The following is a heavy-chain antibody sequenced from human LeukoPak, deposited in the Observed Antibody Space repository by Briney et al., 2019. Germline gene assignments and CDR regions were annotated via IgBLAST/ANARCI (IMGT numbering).Heavy chain of an antibody. D-gene: IGHD3-9*01. J-gene: IGHJ3*02. Sequence: ASVKVSCKASGYTFTGYYMHWVRQAPGQGLEWMGWINPNSGGTNYAQKFQGRVTMTRDTSISTAYMELSRLRSDDTAVYYCARSRDYDILTGPDAFDIWGQGTMVTVSS. V-gene: IGHV1-2*02. CDR3: ARSRDYDILTGPDAFDI. CDR1: GYTFTGYY. CDR2: INPNSGGT.